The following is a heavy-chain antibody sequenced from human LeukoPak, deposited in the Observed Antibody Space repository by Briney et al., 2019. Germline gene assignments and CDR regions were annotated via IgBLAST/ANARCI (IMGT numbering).Heavy chain of an antibody. Sequence: GGSLRLSCAASGFTFNSYGMHWVRQAPGKGLEWVAFIRYDGSNKYYADSVKGRFTISRDNSKNTLYLQMNSLRAEDTAVYYCSKGGIVVVPAAIPFDYWGQGTLVTVSS. D-gene: IGHD2-2*01. V-gene: IGHV3-30*02. CDR2: IRYDGSNK. CDR1: GFTFNSYG. CDR3: SKGGIVVVPAAIPFDY. J-gene: IGHJ4*02.